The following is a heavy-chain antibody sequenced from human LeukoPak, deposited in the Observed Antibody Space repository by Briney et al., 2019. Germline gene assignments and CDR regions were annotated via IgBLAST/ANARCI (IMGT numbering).Heavy chain of an antibody. CDR3: ARGPKLRYYYYYMDV. V-gene: IGHV4-34*01. J-gene: IGHJ6*03. Sequence: SETLSLTCAVYGGSFSGYYWSWIRQPPGKGLEWIGEINHSGSTNYNPSLKSRVTISVDTSKNQYSLKLSSVTAADTAVYYCARGPKLRYYYYYMDVWGKGTTVTVSS. D-gene: IGHD6-6*01. CDR1: GGSFSGYY. CDR2: INHSGST.